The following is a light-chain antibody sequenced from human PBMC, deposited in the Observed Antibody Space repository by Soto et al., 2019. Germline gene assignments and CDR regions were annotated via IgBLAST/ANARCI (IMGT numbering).Light chain of an antibody. CDR3: QQHAHWPLT. CDR2: EAS. CDR1: QCVGNN. Sequence: EIVLTQSPATLSLSPGERATLSCRASQCVGNNLAWYQQKPGQAPGLLIYEASTRATGIPARFSGSGSGTDFTLTISSLEPEDFAVYYCQQHAHWPLTFGGGTKVEIK. J-gene: IGKJ4*01. V-gene: IGKV3-11*01.